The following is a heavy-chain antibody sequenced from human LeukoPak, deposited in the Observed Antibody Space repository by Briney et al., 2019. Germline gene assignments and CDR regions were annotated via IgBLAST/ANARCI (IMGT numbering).Heavy chain of an antibody. CDR2: INPNSGDT. D-gene: IGHD2-2*01. J-gene: IGHJ4*02. V-gene: IGHV1-2*06. CDR1: GYIFTGYH. CDR3: ARDYCSSTSCLFDY. Sequence: ASVKVSCKASGYIFTGYHMHWVRQAPGQGLEWMGRINPNSGDTNYAQKFQGRVTMTRDTSISTAYMELSRLTSDDTAVYYCARDYCSSTSCLFDYWGQGTLVTVSS.